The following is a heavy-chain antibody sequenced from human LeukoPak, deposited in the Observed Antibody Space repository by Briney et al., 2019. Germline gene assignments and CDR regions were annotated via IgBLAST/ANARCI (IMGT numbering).Heavy chain of an antibody. Sequence: SQTLSLTCTVSGGSISSGGYYWSWIRQPPGKGLEWIGYIYHSGSTYYNPSLKSRVTISVDRSKNQFSLKLSSVTAADTAVYYCARAAGGYSNAFDYWGQGTLVTVSS. CDR1: GGSISSGGYY. CDR2: IYHSGST. V-gene: IGHV4-30-2*01. D-gene: IGHD4-11*01. J-gene: IGHJ4*02. CDR3: ARAAGGYSNAFDY.